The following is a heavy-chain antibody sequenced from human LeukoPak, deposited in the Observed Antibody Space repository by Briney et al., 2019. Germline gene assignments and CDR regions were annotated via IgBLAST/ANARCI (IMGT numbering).Heavy chain of an antibody. CDR1: GYTFTGYY. D-gene: IGHD3-10*01. Sequence: ASVKVSCKASGYTFTGYYMHWVRQAPGQGLEWMGWINPNSGGTNYAQKFQGRVTMTRDTSISTAYMALSRLRSDDTAVYYCARDLGRITMVRGVTSQNDYWGQGTLVTVSS. CDR3: ARDLGRITMVRGVTSQNDY. CDR2: INPNSGGT. J-gene: IGHJ4*02. V-gene: IGHV1-2*02.